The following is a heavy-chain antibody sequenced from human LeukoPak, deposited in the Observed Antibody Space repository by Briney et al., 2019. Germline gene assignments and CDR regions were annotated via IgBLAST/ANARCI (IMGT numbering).Heavy chain of an antibody. V-gene: IGHV3-20*04. J-gene: IGHJ4*02. D-gene: IGHD3-22*01. Sequence: GGSLRLSCAASGFTFDDYAMSWVRQAPGKGLEWVSGINWIGGSTGYADSVKGRFTISRDNAKNSLYLQMNSLRAEYTALYYCARDLEGYYYDSSGYYPAYWGQGTLVTVSS. CDR1: GFTFDDYA. CDR3: ARDLEGYYYDSSGYYPAY. CDR2: INWIGGST.